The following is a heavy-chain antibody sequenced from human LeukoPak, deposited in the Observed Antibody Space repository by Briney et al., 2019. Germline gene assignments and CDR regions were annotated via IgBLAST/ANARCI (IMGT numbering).Heavy chain of an antibody. D-gene: IGHD5-24*01. J-gene: IGHJ3*02. CDR3: ARVKGYNRAFDI. V-gene: IGHV4-31*03. CDR1: GGSISSGGYY. CDR2: IYYSGST. Sequence: SETLSLTCTVSGGSISSGGYYWSWIRQHPGKGLEWIGYIYYSGSTYYNPSLKSRVTISVDTTKNQFSLKLSSVTAADTAVYYCARVKGYNRAFDIWGQGTMVTVSS.